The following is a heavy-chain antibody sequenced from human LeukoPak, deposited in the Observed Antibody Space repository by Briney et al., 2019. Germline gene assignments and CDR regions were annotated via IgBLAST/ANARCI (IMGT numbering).Heavy chain of an antibody. CDR2: VSAYNGKT. CDR1: GYTFTSYS. D-gene: IGHD3-9*01. CDR3: ARVGDILTGYPYYFDY. J-gene: IGHJ4*02. Sequence: GASVKVSCKASGYTFTSYSISWVRQAPGQGLEWMGWVSAYNGKTNYAQKLQGRVTMTTDTSTSTAYMELRSLRSDDTAVYYCARVGDILTGYPYYFDYWGQGTLVTVSS. V-gene: IGHV1-18*01.